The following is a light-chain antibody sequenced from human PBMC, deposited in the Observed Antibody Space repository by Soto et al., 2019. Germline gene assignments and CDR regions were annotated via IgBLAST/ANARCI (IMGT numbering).Light chain of an antibody. J-gene: IGLJ1*01. CDR3: SSDTSSSTL. Sequence: QSALTQPASVSGSPGQSITIYCTGTSSDVGGYNYVSWYQQHPGKAPKLMIYAVTDRPSGVSSRFSGSKSGNTASLTISGLQAEDEADYCCSSDTSSSTLFGTGTKLTVL. CDR1: SSDVGGYNY. V-gene: IGLV2-14*01. CDR2: AVT.